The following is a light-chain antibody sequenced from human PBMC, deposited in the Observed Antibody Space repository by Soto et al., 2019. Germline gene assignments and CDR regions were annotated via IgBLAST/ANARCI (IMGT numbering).Light chain of an antibody. J-gene: IGKJ4*01. CDR1: RGFSHG. CDR3: QKYDDEPLT. Sequence: DFQMTQSPPSLSASIGDRVSITCRANRGFSHGLAWFQQKPGTVPKLLIYAASTLHSGVPSRFSGSGSGTDFTLTISSLQPEDAATYYCQKYDDEPLTFGGGTKVEI. CDR2: AAS. V-gene: IGKV1-27*01.